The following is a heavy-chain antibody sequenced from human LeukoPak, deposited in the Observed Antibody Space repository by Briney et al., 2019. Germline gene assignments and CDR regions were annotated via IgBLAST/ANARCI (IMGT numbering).Heavy chain of an antibody. V-gene: IGHV3-48*03. J-gene: IGHJ6*02. CDR3: ARDSASLRYFDWVCYGMDV. Sequence: PGGSLRLSCAASGFTFSSYEMNWVRQAPGKGLEWVSYISSNGSTIYYADSVKGRFTISRDNAKNSLYLQMNSLRAEDTAVYYCARDSASLRYFDWVCYGMDVWGQGTTVTVSS. CDR1: GFTFSSYE. D-gene: IGHD3-9*01. CDR2: ISSNGSTI.